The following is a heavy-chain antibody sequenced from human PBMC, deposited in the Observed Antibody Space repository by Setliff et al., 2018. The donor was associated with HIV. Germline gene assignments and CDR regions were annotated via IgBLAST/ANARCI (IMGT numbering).Heavy chain of an antibody. D-gene: IGHD2-2*01. Sequence: SETLSLTCTVSGDSISSSSYYWGWIRQPPGKGLEWIGSIYYSGSTYYKSSLKSRVTISVDTSKNQFSLKLSSVTAADTAVYYCARDGVVPKYYGMDVWGQGTTVTVSS. J-gene: IGHJ6*02. CDR2: IYYSGST. CDR1: GDSISSSSYY. V-gene: IGHV4-39*07. CDR3: ARDGVVPKYYGMDV.